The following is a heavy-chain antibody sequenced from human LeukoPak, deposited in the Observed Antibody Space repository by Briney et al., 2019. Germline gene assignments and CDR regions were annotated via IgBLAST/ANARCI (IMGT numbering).Heavy chain of an antibody. V-gene: IGHV4-34*08. CDR1: GITISTYS. CDR2: INHSGST. D-gene: IGHD2/OR15-2a*01. Sequence: GSLRLSCAASGITISTYSMTWIRQPPGKGLEWLGEINHSGSTNYNPSLKSRVTISVDTSKNQFSLKLSSVTAADTAVYYCANWSDNRDYWGQGTLVTVSS. J-gene: IGHJ4*02. CDR3: ANWSDNRDY.